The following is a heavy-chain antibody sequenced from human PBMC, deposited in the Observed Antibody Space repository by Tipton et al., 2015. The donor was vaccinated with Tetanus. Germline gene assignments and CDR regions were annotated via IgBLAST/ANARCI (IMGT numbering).Heavy chain of an antibody. J-gene: IGHJ5*02. CDR1: GFTFSNYA. CDR2: ISVRGSHT. CDR3: ARAPGLLIDL. D-gene: IGHD3-10*01. V-gene: IGHV3-23*01. Sequence: SLRLSCAASGFTFSNYAMAWVRQAPGKGLEWVSGISVRGSHTYYADPMKGRCSISRDNSKSTLYLQMNSLTLEDTAVYYCARAPGLLIDLWGQGTLVSVSS.